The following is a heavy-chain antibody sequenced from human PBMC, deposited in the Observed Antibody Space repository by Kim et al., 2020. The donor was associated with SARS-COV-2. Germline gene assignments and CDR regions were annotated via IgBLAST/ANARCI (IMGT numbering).Heavy chain of an antibody. J-gene: IGHJ4*02. Sequence: YFPGSVKGRFTISRENAKNSLYLQMIRLRAGDTAVYYCARGRYSYVGVDYWGQGTLVTVSS. CDR3: ARGRYSYVGVDY. D-gene: IGHD5-18*01. V-gene: IGHV3-13*01.